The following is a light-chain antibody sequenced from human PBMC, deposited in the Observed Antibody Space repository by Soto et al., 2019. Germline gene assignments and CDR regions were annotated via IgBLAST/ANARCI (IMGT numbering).Light chain of an antibody. CDR2: EVT. Sequence: QSVLTQPASVSGSPGQSITISCTGTSGDIGSYNRVSWYQQHPGKAPKLIIYEVTDRPSGVSNRFSGSKSGNTASLTISGLQAEDEAEYYCSSYTSSSTLGVFGTGTKLTVL. J-gene: IGLJ1*01. CDR3: SSYTSSSTLGV. CDR1: SGDIGSYNR. V-gene: IGLV2-14*01.